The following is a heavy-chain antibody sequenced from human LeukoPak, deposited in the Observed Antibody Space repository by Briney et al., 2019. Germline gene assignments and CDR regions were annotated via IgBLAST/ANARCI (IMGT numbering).Heavy chain of an antibody. Sequence: GSLRLSCAASGFTFSSYGMHWVRQAPGKGLEWVAVISYDGSNKNYADSAKGRFTISRDNSKNTLYLQMNSLRAEDTAVYYCAKDLELPLYYFDYWGQGTLVTVSS. CDR2: ISYDGSNK. CDR3: AKDLELPLYYFDY. V-gene: IGHV3-30*18. D-gene: IGHD1-26*01. CDR1: GFTFSSYG. J-gene: IGHJ4*02.